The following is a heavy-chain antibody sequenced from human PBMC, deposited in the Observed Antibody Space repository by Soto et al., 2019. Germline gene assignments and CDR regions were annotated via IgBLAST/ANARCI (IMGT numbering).Heavy chain of an antibody. Sequence: SVKVSCKASGGTLSSYAISWVRQATGQGLEWMGGIIPIFGTANYAQKFRGRVTITADESTSTAYMELSSLRSEDTAGYYCARVYNAKYHTHVWCQGTTVTVSS. CDR2: IIPIFGTA. V-gene: IGHV1-69*13. CDR1: GGTLSSYA. D-gene: IGHD1-1*01. CDR3: ARVYNAKYHTHV. J-gene: IGHJ6*02.